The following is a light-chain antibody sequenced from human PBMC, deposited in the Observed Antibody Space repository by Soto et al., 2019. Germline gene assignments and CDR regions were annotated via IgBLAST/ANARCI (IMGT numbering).Light chain of an antibody. V-gene: IGKV3-20*01. CDR2: GAS. CDR3: QQYGNSPPYT. CDR1: QSISSNY. Sequence: VLTQSPGTLSLYPGERATISCRASQSISSNYLAWYPHKPGQAPRLLIYGASSRATGIPHRFSGSGSGTDFTLTISRLEPEDCGVFYCQQYGNSPPYTFGQGPRLEIK. J-gene: IGKJ2*01.